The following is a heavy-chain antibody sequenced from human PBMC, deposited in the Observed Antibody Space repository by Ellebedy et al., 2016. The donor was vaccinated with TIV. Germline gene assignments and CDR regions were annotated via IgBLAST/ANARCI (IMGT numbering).Heavy chain of an antibody. CDR1: GFTISRHW. CDR3: ARLIGGTCQCAFDI. CDR2: INQDGGEK. V-gene: IGHV3-7*01. D-gene: IGHD2-15*01. Sequence: GESLKISCEASGFTISRHWMRWVRQGPGKGLEWVANINQDGGEKNYVDSVRGRFTISRDNAENSMYLQMNRLRAEDTAVYDCARLIGGTCQCAFDIWGEGTMVTVSS. J-gene: IGHJ3*02.